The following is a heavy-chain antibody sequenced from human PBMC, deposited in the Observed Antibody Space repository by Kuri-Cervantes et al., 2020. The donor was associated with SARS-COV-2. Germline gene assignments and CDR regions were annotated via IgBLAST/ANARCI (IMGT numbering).Heavy chain of an antibody. CDR3: ARGTNINYYGMDV. J-gene: IGHJ6*02. CDR1: GYTFTGYY. D-gene: IGHD1/OR15-1a*01. Sequence: ASVKVSCKASGYTFTGYYMHWVRQAPGQRLEWMGWINPNSGGTNYAQKFQGWVTMTRDTSISTAYMELSRLRSDDTAVHYCARGTNINYYGMDVWGQGTTVTVSS. CDR2: INPNSGGT. V-gene: IGHV1-2*04.